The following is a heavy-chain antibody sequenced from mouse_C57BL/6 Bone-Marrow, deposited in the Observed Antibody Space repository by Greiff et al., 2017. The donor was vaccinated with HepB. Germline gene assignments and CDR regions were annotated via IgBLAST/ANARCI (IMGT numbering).Heavy chain of an antibody. CDR2: IHPNSGST. V-gene: IGHV1-64*01. CDR3: AREGTTVYFDY. D-gene: IGHD1-1*01. Sequence: VQLQQPGAELVKPGASVKLSCKASGYTFTSYWMHWVKQRPGQGLEWIGMIHPNSGSTNYNEKFKSKATLTVDKSSSTAYMQLSSLTSEDSAVYCCAREGTTVYFDYWGQGTTLTVSS. CDR1: GYTFTSYW. J-gene: IGHJ2*01.